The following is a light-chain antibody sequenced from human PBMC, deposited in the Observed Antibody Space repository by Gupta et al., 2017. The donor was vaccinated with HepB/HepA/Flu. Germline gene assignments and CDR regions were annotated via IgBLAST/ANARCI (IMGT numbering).Light chain of an antibody. V-gene: IGKV1-5*03. CDR2: KAS. J-gene: IGKJ4*01. Sequence: DTQMTQSPATLSASVGDRVTVTCRASQSISGWLAWYQQKPGKAPKLLIHKASSLESGVPSRFSGSGSGTEFTLTISSLQPDDFAIYFCQQDVTYPLTFGGGTKVEI. CDR1: QSISGW. CDR3: QQDVTYPLT.